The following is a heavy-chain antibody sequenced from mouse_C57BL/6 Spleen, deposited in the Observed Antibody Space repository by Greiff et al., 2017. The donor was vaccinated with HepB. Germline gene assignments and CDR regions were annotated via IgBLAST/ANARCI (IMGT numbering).Heavy chain of an antibody. J-gene: IGHJ4*01. D-gene: IGHD2-4*01. V-gene: IGHV1-52*01. Sequence: VQLQQSGAELVRPGSSVKLSCKASGYTFTSYWMHWVKQRPIPGLEWIGNIDPSDSETHYNQKFKDKATLTVDKSSSTAYMQLSSLTSEDSAVYYCARGLRRYYAMDYWGQRTSVTVSS. CDR2: IDPSDSET. CDR3: ARGLRRYYAMDY. CDR1: GYTFTSYW.